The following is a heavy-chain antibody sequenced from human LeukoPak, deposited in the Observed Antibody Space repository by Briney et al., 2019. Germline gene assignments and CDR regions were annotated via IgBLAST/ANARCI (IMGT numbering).Heavy chain of an antibody. V-gene: IGHV3-49*03. CDR1: GFTFGDYA. Sequence: PGGSLRLSCTASGFTFGDYAMSWFRQAPGKGLEWVGFIRSKAYGGTTEYAASVKGRFTISRDDSKSTAYLQMNSLKTEDTAVYYCTPGPYYYGSGSFDYWGQGTLVTVSS. J-gene: IGHJ4*02. CDR2: IRSKAYGGTT. D-gene: IGHD3-10*01. CDR3: TPGPYYYGSGSFDY.